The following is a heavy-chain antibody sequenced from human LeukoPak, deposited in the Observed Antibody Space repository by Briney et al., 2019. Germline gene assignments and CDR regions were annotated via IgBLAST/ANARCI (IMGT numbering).Heavy chain of an antibody. J-gene: IGHJ5*02. D-gene: IGHD3-9*01. CDR1: GYTFTNYG. V-gene: IGHV1-18*01. CDR3: ARDRYDILTGYYQNWFDP. Sequence: ASVKVSCKASGYTFTNYGITWVRQAPGQGLEWMGWISAYNGNTNYAQKLQGRVTMTTDTSTSTAYMELRSLRSDDTAVYYCARDRYDILTGYYQNWFDPWGQGTLVTVSS. CDR2: ISAYNGNT.